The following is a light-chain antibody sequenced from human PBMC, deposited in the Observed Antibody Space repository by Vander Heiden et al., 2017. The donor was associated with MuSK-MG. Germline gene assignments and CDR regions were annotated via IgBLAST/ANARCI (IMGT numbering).Light chain of an antibody. J-gene: IGKJ4*01. CDR1: PGLRPE. CDR3: LQDYDDSPT. V-gene: IGKV1-6*01. CDR2: DAS. Sequence: ALQLTQSPSSLSASVGGSVSITCRASPGLRPELGWYQKKPGKAPSSRISDASSLRGGGPSRVSGSGSGTEVSRTISSMQAEDVATDYCLQDYDDSPTFGGGTKVEIK.